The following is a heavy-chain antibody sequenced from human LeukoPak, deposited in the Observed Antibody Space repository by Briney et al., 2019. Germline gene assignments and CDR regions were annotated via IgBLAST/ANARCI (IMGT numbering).Heavy chain of an antibody. CDR2: IYTSGST. CDR3: AKDYYGSGSYYNNGGY. CDR1: GGSISSYY. V-gene: IGHV4-4*07. D-gene: IGHD3-10*01. Sequence: SETLSLTCTVSGGSISSYYWSWIRQPAGKGLEWIGRIYTSGSTNYNPSLKSRVTMSVDTSKNQFSLKLSSVTAADTAVYYCAKDYYGSGSYYNNGGYWGQGTLVTVSS. J-gene: IGHJ4*02.